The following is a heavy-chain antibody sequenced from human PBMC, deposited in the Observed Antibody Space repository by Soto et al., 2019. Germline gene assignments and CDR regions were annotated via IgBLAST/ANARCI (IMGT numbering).Heavy chain of an antibody. D-gene: IGHD3-22*01. J-gene: IGHJ4*02. CDR3: ARVAGYDTSGELDY. CDR1: GGSISSGDYY. CDR2: IYYSGST. Sequence: SETLSLTCTVSGGSISSGDYYWSWIRQPPGKGLEWIGYIYYSGSTYYNPSLKSRVTISVDTSKNQFSLKLSSVTAADTAVYYCARVAGYDTSGELDYWGQGTLVTVS. V-gene: IGHV4-30-4*01.